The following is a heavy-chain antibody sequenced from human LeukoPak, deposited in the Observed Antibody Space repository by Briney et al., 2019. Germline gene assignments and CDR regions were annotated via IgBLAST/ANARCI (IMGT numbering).Heavy chain of an antibody. V-gene: IGHV3-74*01. J-gene: IGHJ4*02. CDR2: IHSDGST. CDR3: VREGKFGGYNTADY. Sequence: AGSLRLSCAASGFPFSDYWMHWDRQAPGEGLVWVSRIHSDGSTVYAASVKGRFTVSRDNAKNTLYLQMNSLRAEDTAVYHCVREGKFGGYNTADYWGQGVLVTVSS. CDR1: GFPFSDYW. D-gene: IGHD5-24*01.